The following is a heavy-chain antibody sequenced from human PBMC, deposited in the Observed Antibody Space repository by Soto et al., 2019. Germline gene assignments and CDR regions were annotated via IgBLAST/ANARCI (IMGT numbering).Heavy chain of an antibody. V-gene: IGHV3-30*03. D-gene: IGHD6-13*01. CDR1: GFTFSGYG. CDR3: TRSLGCSRYFVSEH. Sequence: QVQLVESGGGVVQPGRSLRLSCAASGFTFSGYGMQWVRQAPGKGLEWVAVIAYDGTDQYYADSVKGRFTISRDNSRNTLYLQMIGLRAEDTAMYYCTRSLGCSRYFVSEHWGQGTLVTVSS. CDR2: IAYDGTDQ. J-gene: IGHJ4*02.